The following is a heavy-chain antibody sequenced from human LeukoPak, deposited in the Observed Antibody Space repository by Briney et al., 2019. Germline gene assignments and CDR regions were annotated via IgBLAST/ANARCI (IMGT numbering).Heavy chain of an antibody. J-gene: IGHJ4*02. CDR3: ARWRWLQLGGPYYLDY. Sequence: SETLSLTCTVSGGSISSHYWSWIRQPPGKGLEWIGYIYYSGSTNYNPSLKSRVTISVDTSKNQFSLKLSSVTAADTAVYYCARWRWLQLGGPYYLDYWGQGTLVTVYS. CDR2: IYYSGST. D-gene: IGHD5-24*01. V-gene: IGHV4-59*11. CDR1: GGSISSHY.